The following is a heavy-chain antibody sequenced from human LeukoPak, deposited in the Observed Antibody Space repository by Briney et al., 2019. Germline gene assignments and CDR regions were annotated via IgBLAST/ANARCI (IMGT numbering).Heavy chain of an antibody. J-gene: IGHJ6*02. V-gene: IGHV3-53*01. CDR2: IYSGGST. Sequence: PGGSLRLSCAASGFTFSSYGMYWVRQTPGKGLEWVSVIYSGGSTYYADSVKGRFTISRDNSKNTLYLQMNSLRAEDTAVYYCARGTINYYYYGMDVWGQGTTVTVSS. D-gene: IGHD3-9*01. CDR3: ARGTINYYYYGMDV. CDR1: GFTFSSYG.